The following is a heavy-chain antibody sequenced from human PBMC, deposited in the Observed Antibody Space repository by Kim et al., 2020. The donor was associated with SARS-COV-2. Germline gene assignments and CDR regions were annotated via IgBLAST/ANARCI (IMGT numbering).Heavy chain of an antibody. CDR3: ARVWGEYFDRSGYYSHYFGLDV. Sequence: SETLSLTCSVSGDSTSTSGYYWSWIRQHPGKGLEWVGYIYSSGTTYYNPSLGGRVTISLDSSKNQFSLKLTSLIAADTAVYYCARVWGEYFDRSGYYSHYFGLDVWGQGTSVTVSS. V-gene: IGHV4-31*03. CDR1: GDSTSTSGYY. J-gene: IGHJ6*02. CDR2: IYSSGTT. D-gene: IGHD3-22*01.